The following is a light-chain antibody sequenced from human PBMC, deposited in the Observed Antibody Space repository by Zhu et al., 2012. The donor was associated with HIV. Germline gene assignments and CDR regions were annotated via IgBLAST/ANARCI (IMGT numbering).Light chain of an antibody. CDR2: DAS. CDR3: QQYGSSPT. CDR1: QSVRSNY. J-gene: IGKJ1*01. V-gene: IGKV3-20*01. Sequence: EIVLTQSPGTLSLSPGQRATLSCRASQSVRSNYLAWYQQIRGQALRLLIYDASSRATGIPDRFSGSGSGTDFTRTISRLEPEDFAVYYCQQYGSSPTFGQGTKVEIK.